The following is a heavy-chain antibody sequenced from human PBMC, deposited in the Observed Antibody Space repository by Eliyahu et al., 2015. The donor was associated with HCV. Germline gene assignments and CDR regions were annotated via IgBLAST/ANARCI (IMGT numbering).Heavy chain of an antibody. Sequence: EVQLVESGGGLVKPGGSLRLSCAASGXTFSSXSMNWVRQAPGKGLEXVSSISXSSSYIYYADSVKGRFTISRDNAKNSLYLQMNSLRAEDTAVYYCAREGVIEQQPTVIDYWGQGTLVTVSS. CDR3: AREGVIEQQPTVIDY. CDR1: GXTFSSXS. J-gene: IGHJ4*02. D-gene: IGHD6-13*01. CDR2: ISXSSSYI. V-gene: IGHV3-21*01.